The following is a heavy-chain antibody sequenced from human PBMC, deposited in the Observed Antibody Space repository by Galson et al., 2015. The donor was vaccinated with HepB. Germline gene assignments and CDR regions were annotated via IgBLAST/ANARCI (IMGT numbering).Heavy chain of an antibody. J-gene: IGHJ3*02. CDR2: ISYDGTDK. CDR1: AFTFSNYW. D-gene: IGHD1-26*01. V-gene: IGHV3-30*18. Sequence: SLRLSCAASAFTFSNYWMTWVRQAPGKGLEWVALISYDGTDKNHADSVKGRFAISRDDSLNTLYLQMNSLRPEDTAVYYCAKPGGSHGFYDSLHMWGQGTMVTVSS. CDR3: AKPGGSHGFYDSLHM.